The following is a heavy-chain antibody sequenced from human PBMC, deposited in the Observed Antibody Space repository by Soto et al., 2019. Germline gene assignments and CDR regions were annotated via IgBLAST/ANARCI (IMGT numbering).Heavy chain of an antibody. V-gene: IGHV1-69*06. CDR3: ARGSGMGAPDGSFDI. Sequence: SVKVSCKASGGTFSSYAISWVRQAPGQGLEWMGGTIPIFGTANYAQKFQGRVTITADKSTSTAYMELSSLRSEDTAVYYCARGSGMGAPDGSFDIWGQGTMVTVSS. D-gene: IGHD1-26*01. CDR1: GGTFSSYA. CDR2: TIPIFGTA. J-gene: IGHJ3*02.